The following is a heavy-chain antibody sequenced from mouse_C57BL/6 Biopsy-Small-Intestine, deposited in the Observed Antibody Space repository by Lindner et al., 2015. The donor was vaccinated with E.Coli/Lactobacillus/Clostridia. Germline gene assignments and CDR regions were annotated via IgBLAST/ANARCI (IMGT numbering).Heavy chain of an antibody. V-gene: IGHV1-80*01. CDR3: ASYNGTSHYAMDY. CDR2: IFPGDSDT. Sequence: VQLQESGAELVRPGASVKISCKASGYVFSNFWMNWVKQRPGKGLEWIGQIFPGDSDTNYNGEFKDKATLTADKLSSTAYMQLSSLTSDDSAVYFCASYNGTSHYAMDYWGQGTSVTVSS. CDR1: GYVFSNFW. D-gene: IGHD1-1*01. J-gene: IGHJ4*01.